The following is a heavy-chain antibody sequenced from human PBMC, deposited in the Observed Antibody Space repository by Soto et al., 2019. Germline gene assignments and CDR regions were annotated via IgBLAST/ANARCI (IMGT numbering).Heavy chain of an antibody. J-gene: IGHJ6*02. V-gene: IGHV3-33*01. CDR2: MWYDGINY. D-gene: IGHD1-1*01. Sequence: PGGSLRLSCAASGFTFRNHAMHWVRQAPGKGLEWVSLMWYDGINYYYIDSMKGRFTISRDNSKNILYLQMNSLRVDDTAVYYCARDQGGRRLTYYYYGMDLGGQGTTVPVSS. CDR3: ARDQGGRRLTYYYYGMDL. CDR1: GFTFRNHA.